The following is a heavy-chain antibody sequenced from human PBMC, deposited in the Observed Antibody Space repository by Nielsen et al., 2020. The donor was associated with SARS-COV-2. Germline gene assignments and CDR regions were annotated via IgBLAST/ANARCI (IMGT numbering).Heavy chain of an antibody. CDR2: INAGYGKT. D-gene: IGHD6-13*01. CDR1: GYTFSNYA. J-gene: IGHJ4*02. CDR3: AREGSSWSFDY. Sequence: ASVKVSCKASGYTFSNYAMHLVRQAPGQRLELMGWINAGYGKTKYSQKFQGRVTITRDTSASTAYLELSSLRSEDTAVYFCAREGSSWSFDYWGQGTLVTVPS. V-gene: IGHV1-3*01.